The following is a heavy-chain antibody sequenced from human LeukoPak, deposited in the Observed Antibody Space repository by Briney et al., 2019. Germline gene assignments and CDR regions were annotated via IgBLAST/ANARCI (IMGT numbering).Heavy chain of an antibody. CDR1: GSTFSIYA. J-gene: IGHJ4*02. V-gene: IGHV3-23*01. Sequence: GGSLTPSCAAPGSTFSIYAISWVRHAPGKGREWGAAISGSGVSTYYADSVKGRFTISRDNSKNTVYLQLNSLRAEDTAVYDCAKDKGSCSSISCYTIFDCWGKGTLVTVSS. CDR2: ISGSGVST. D-gene: IGHD2-2*02. CDR3: AKDKGSCSSISCYTIFDC.